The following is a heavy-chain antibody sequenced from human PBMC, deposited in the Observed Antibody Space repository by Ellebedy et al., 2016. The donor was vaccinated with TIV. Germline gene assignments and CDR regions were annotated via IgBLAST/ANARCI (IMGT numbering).Heavy chain of an antibody. D-gene: IGHD5-24*01. CDR2: INSGSSSI. CDR3: ARDQMATIPY. Sequence: PGGSLRLSCAASGLTFSSYSMNWVRQAPGKGLEWISYINSGSSSIYYADSVKGRFTIARDNAKNSLYLQMNSLRAEDTAVYYCARDQMATIPYWGQGTLVTVSS. CDR1: GLTFSSYS. J-gene: IGHJ4*02. V-gene: IGHV3-48*01.